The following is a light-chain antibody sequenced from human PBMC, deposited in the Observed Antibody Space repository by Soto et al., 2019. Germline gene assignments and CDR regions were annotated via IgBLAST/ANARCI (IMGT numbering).Light chain of an antibody. Sequence: QSVLTQPPSVSGAPGQRVTISCTGSSSNIGAGYDVHWYQQLPGTAPKLLIYGNSNRPSGVPDRFSGSKSGTSASLAITGLQAEDEADYYCQSYDSSPDWVFGRGTKLTVL. V-gene: IGLV1-40*01. CDR1: SSNIGAGYD. CDR2: GNS. J-gene: IGLJ3*02. CDR3: QSYDSSPDWV.